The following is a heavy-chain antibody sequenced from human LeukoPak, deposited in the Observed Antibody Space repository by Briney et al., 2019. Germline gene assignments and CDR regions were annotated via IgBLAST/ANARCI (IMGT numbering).Heavy chain of an antibody. CDR2: ISSSSSTI. CDR3: ARDDCSSTSCYPDY. J-gene: IGHJ4*02. Sequence: GGSLRLSCAASGFTFSSYSMNWVRQAPGKGLEWVSYISSSSSTIYYADSVKGRFTISRDNAKNSLYLQMNSLRAEDTAVYYCARDDCSSTSCYPDYWGQGTLVSVSS. V-gene: IGHV3-48*01. D-gene: IGHD2-2*01. CDR1: GFTFSSYS.